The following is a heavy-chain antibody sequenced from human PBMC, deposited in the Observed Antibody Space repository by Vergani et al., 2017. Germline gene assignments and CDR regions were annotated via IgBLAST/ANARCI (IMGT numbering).Heavy chain of an antibody. J-gene: IGHJ6*03. D-gene: IGHD4-11*01. Sequence: QVQLVQSGAEVKKPGSSVKVSCKASGGTFSSYTISWVRQAPGQGLEWMGRIIPILGIANYAQKFQGRVTITADKSTSTAYMELSSLRSEDTAVYYCAGEGPARKTVASLDYYMDVWGKGP. CDR1: GGTFSSYT. CDR2: IIPILGIA. CDR3: AGEGPARKTVASLDYYMDV. V-gene: IGHV1-69*08.